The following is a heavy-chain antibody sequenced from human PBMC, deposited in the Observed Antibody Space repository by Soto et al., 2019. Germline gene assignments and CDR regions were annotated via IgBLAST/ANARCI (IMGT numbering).Heavy chain of an antibody. D-gene: IGHD3-10*01. J-gene: IGHJ6*02. CDR1: GYTFTGYY. CDR2: INPNSGGT. CDR3: ARDGADYYGSGSYYKYYYYGMDV. Sequence: SCKASGYTFTGYYMHWVRQAPGQGLEWMGWINPNSGGTNYAQKFQGWVTMTRDTSISTAYMELSRLRSDDTAVYYCARDGADYYGSGSYYKYYYYGMDVWGQGTTVTVSS. V-gene: IGHV1-2*04.